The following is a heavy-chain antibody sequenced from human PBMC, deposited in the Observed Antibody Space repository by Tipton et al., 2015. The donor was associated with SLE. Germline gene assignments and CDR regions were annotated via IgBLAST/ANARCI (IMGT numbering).Heavy chain of an antibody. Sequence: LRPSCTVSGGSISSSSYYRGWICQPPGQGLEWIGSIYYSGSTYYNPSLKSRVTISVDTSKNQFSLKLSSVTAADTAVYYCAGITMVQGVTPWGQGTLVTGSS. CDR2: IYYSGST. J-gene: IGHJ5*02. V-gene: IGHV4-39*07. CDR1: GGSISSSSYY. D-gene: IGHD3-10*01. CDR3: AGITMVQGVTP.